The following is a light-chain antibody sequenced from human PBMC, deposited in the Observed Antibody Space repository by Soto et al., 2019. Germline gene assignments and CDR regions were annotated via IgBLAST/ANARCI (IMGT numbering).Light chain of an antibody. CDR1: SSDVGGYNY. CDR3: SSYAGSNTYV. V-gene: IGLV2-8*01. J-gene: IGLJ1*01. CDR2: EVS. Sequence: QSLLTQPPSASGSPGQSVTISCTGTSSDVGGYNYVSWYQQHPGKAPKPMIYEVSKRPSGVPDRFSGSKSGDTASLTVSGLQVEDEADYYCSSYAGSNTYVFGTGTKVTVL.